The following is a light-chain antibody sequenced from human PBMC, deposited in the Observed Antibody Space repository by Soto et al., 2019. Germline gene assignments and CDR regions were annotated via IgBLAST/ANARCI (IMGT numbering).Light chain of an antibody. CDR1: QSVNDY. J-gene: IGKJ2*01. V-gene: IGKV1-39*01. Sequence: DFQVTQSPSSLSASVGDRVTITCRASQSVNDYLNWYQQRPGKAPRLLIYAASTLHSGVPSRFSGSGFGTDFSLTITSLQPEDFATYYCQQSFSTPYILGQGTKLEIK. CDR2: AAS. CDR3: QQSFSTPYI.